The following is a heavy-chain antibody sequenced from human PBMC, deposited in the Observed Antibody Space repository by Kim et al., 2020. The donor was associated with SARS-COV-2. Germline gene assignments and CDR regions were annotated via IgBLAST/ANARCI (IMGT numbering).Heavy chain of an antibody. CDR2: IYYSGST. V-gene: IGHV4-59*01. CDR3: ARGGSYKLGGAFDI. D-gene: IGHD3-16*01. J-gene: IGHJ3*02. CDR1: GGSISSYY. Sequence: SETLSLTCTVSGGSISSYYWSWIRQPPGKGLEWIGYIYYSGSTNYNPSLKSRVTISVDTSKNQFSLKLSSVTAADTAVYYCARGGSYKLGGAFDIWGQGTMVTVSS.